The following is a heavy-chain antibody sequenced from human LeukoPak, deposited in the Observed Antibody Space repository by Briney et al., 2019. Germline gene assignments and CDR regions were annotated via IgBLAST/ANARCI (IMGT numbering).Heavy chain of an antibody. CDR3: VRGWAPRGEKSSFAS. J-gene: IGHJ4*02. D-gene: IGHD3-10*01. Sequence: SETLSLTCTVSGASINSDYWTRVRQVAGKGLEWIGRIFASGSTNYNPYLRSRITMSVDTSKNQFSLDFSSVTAADTGVYYCVRGWAPRGEKSSFASWGQGTLVTVSS. CDR2: IFASGST. V-gene: IGHV4-4*07. CDR1: GASINSDY.